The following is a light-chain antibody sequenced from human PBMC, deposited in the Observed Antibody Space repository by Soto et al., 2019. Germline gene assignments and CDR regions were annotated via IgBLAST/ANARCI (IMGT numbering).Light chain of an antibody. V-gene: IGKV3-20*01. Sequence: EIVLTQSPGTLSLSPGERATLSCRASQSISSSYLAWYQQKPGQAPRPLIYGASSRATGIPDRFSGSGSGTDFTLTISRLEPEDFTVYYCQHYGSSQWTFGQGTKVEIK. CDR1: QSISSSY. CDR3: QHYGSSQWT. CDR2: GAS. J-gene: IGKJ1*01.